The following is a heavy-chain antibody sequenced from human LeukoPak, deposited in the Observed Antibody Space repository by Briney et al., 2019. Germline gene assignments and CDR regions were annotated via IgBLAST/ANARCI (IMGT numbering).Heavy chain of an antibody. CDR3: ARGMPGDY. CDR2: ISSSSSTI. CDR1: GFTFSSYS. V-gene: IGHV3-48*04. J-gene: IGHJ4*02. D-gene: IGHD2-2*01. Sequence: GGSLRLSCAASGFTFSSYSMNWVRQAPGEGLEWVSYISSSSSTIYYADSVKGRFTISRDNAKNSLYLQMNSLRAEDTAVYYCARGMPGDYWGQGTLVTVSS.